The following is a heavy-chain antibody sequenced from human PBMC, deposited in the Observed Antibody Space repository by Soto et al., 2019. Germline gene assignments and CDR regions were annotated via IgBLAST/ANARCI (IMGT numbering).Heavy chain of an antibody. D-gene: IGHD3-22*01. J-gene: IGHJ4*02. CDR3: AKADYDSSGYTRGFDY. CDR2: ISWDGGST. V-gene: IGHV3-43D*04. CDR1: GFTFDDYA. Sequence: ESGGVVVQPGGSLRLSCAASGFTFDDYAMHWVRQAPGKGLEWVSLISWDGGSTYYADSVKGRFTISRDNSKNSLYLQMNSLRAEDTALYYCAKADYDSSGYTRGFDYWGQGTLVTVSS.